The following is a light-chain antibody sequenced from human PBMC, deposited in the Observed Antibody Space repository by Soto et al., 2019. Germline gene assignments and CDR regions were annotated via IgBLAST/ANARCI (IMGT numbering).Light chain of an antibody. CDR1: QSVSTN. V-gene: IGKV3-15*01. CDR3: QHYNNWLGT. Sequence: EIVMTQSPATLSVSPGERASLSCRASQSVSTNLAWYQQKPGQAPRLLIYGASARATDIPARFSGSGSGTEFFLNISSLQSEDSAIYYCQHYNNWLGTFGGGTKVDIK. J-gene: IGKJ4*01. CDR2: GAS.